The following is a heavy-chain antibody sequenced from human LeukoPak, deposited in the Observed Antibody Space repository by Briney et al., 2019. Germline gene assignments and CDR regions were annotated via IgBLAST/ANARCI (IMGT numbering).Heavy chain of an antibody. Sequence: ASVKVSCKASGGTFSSYAISWVRQAPGQGLEWMGWISAHNGNTNYAQKLQGRVTMTTDTSTSTAYMELRSLRSDDTAVYYCASSSSGWYPGSPDYYYYMDVWGKGTTVTISS. CDR3: ASSSSGWYPGSPDYYYYMDV. D-gene: IGHD6-19*01. J-gene: IGHJ6*03. CDR1: GGTFSSYA. V-gene: IGHV1-18*01. CDR2: ISAHNGNT.